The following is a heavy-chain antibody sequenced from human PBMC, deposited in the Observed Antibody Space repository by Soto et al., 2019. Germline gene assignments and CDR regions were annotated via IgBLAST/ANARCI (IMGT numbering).Heavy chain of an antibody. V-gene: IGHV3-21*01. Sequence: VQLVESGGGLVKPGGSLRLSCAASGFTFSSYSMNWVRQAPGKGLEWVSSISSSSSYIYYADSVKGRFTISRDNAKNSLYLQMNSLRAEDTAVYYCARTSVRVPAAIRGGWFDPWGQGTLVTVSS. CDR1: GFTFSSYS. J-gene: IGHJ5*02. CDR2: ISSSSSYI. D-gene: IGHD2-2*02. CDR3: ARTSVRVPAAIRGGWFDP.